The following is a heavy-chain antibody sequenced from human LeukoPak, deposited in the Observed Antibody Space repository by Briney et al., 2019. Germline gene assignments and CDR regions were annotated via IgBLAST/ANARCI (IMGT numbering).Heavy chain of an antibody. J-gene: IGHJ6*02. Sequence: ASVKVSCKASGYTFTSYAMNWVRQAPGQGLEWMGWINTNTGNPTYAQGFTGRFVFSLDTSVSTAYLQISSLKAEDTAVYYCARVDSTMIVVVRYYYYGMDVWGQGTTVTVSS. CDR2: INTNTGNP. D-gene: IGHD3-22*01. V-gene: IGHV7-4-1*02. CDR1: GYTFTSYA. CDR3: ARVDSTMIVVVRYYYYGMDV.